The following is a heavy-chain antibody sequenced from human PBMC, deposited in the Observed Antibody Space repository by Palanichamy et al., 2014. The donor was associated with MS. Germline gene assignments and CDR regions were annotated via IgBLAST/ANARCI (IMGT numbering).Heavy chain of an antibody. J-gene: IGHJ4*02. V-gene: IGHV5-51*01. CDR2: IKPGDPNP. CDR3: PAGLGWLTGDF. D-gene: IGHD7-27*01. Sequence: EVQLVQSGAEVKKPGESLKISCKGSGFYFTNYWIGWVRQMPGKGLEWMGIIKPGDPNPKYSPSFQGQVTISADKSISIAYLQWSSLKASDTAIYYCPAGLGWLTGDFWGQGTQVTVSS. CDR1: GFYFTNYW.